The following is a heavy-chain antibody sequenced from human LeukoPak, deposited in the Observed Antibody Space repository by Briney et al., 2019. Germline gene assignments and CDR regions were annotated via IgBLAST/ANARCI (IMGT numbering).Heavy chain of an antibody. J-gene: IGHJ4*02. Sequence: PSETLSLTCTVSGGSISSTSYYWGWIRQPPGKGLEWIGSIYYSGSTYYNPSLKSRVSISVDTSKNQFSLKLSSVTAADTAVYYCARGSAYYDSYWGQGTLVTVSS. V-gene: IGHV4-39*07. CDR2: IYYSGST. CDR1: GGSISSTSYY. D-gene: IGHD3-3*01. CDR3: ARGSAYYDSY.